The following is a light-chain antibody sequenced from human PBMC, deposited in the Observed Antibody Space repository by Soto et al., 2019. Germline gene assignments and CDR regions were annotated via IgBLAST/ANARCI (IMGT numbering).Light chain of an antibody. CDR3: QQRANLWT. V-gene: IGKV3-11*01. J-gene: IGKJ1*01. CDR1: QSVYSL. CDR2: DAA. Sequence: EIVLTQSPATLSLSPGERATVSCRASQSVYSLLAWFQQKPGQVPRLLIYDAATRATGIPARFSGSGYGTDFTLTISSLEPEDIAVYFCQQRANLWTFGQGTRVQIK.